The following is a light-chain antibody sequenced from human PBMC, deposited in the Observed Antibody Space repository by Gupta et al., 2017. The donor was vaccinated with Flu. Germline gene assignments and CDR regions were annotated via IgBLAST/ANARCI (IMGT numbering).Light chain of an antibody. CDR2: RND. V-gene: IGLV1-44*01. Sequence: QSVVTQPPSASGTPGQRVTIPCSGSGSNIGSNTVNWYQHFPGTAPKLLIYRNDQRPSGVPARFSGSKSGTSASLAVSGLQSDDEADYYCSTWDDNLNGYVFGTGTKVTVL. CDR3: STWDDNLNGYV. CDR1: GSNIGSNT. J-gene: IGLJ1*01.